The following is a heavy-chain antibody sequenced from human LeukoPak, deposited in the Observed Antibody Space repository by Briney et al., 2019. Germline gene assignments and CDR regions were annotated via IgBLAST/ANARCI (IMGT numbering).Heavy chain of an antibody. J-gene: IGHJ4*02. CDR3: ARHLSRTSDY. D-gene: IGHD1-1*01. Sequence: SETLSLTCAVYGGSFSGYYWSWIRQPPGKGLEWIGYIYYSGSTNYNPSLKSRVTISVDTSKNQFSLKLSSVTAADTAVYYCARHLSRTSDYWGQGTLVTVSS. CDR2: IYYSGST. CDR1: GGSFSGYY. V-gene: IGHV4-59*08.